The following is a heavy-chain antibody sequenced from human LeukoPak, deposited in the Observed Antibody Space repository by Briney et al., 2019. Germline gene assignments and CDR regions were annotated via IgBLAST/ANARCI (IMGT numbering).Heavy chain of an antibody. J-gene: IGHJ4*02. V-gene: IGHV3-23*01. D-gene: IGHD6-19*01. CDR3: AKLESSSGWYGGFDC. CDR2: ISGSGGST. Sequence: GGSLRLSCAASGFTFSSHAMNWVRQAPGKGLEWVSAISGSGGSTYCADSVKGRFTISRDNSKNTLYLQMNSLRAEDTAVYYCAKLESSSGWYGGFDCWGQGTLVTVSS. CDR1: GFTFSSHA.